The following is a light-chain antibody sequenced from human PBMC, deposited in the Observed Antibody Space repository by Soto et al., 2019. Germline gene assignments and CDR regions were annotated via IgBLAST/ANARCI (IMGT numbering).Light chain of an antibody. V-gene: IGLV1-40*01. CDR1: YSNIGAGYE. Sequence: QSVLTQPPSVSGAPGQRVTISCTWRYSNIGAGYEVHWYQQIPGTAPKLLISGHNNRPSGVPDRFFGSKSGTSASLTIIGLQAEDEADYYCQSYDSSLSGSGVVGGGTKLTV. CDR3: QSYDSSLSGSGV. CDR2: GHN. J-gene: IGLJ3*02.